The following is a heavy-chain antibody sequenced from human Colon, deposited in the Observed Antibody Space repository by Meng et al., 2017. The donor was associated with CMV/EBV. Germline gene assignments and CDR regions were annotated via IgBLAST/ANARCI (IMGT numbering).Heavy chain of an antibody. V-gene: IGHV4-34*13. CDR2: INHGGRS. CDR3: ARGRYCSSASCSFDS. J-gene: IGHJ4*02. D-gene: IGHD2-2*01. Sequence: YSVSFTGYYWSWIRQTPGKGLEWIAEINHGGRSNYNPSFQSRVTISVDTSNKQLSLKMSSVTAADTAVYYCARGRYCSSASCSFDSWGLGTLVTVSS. CDR1: SVSFTGYY.